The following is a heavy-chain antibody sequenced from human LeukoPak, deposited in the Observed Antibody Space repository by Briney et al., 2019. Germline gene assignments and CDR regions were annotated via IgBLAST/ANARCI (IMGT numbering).Heavy chain of an antibody. CDR3: AGYSSSWYRDWFDP. J-gene: IGHJ5*02. CDR2: ISWNSGSI. CDR1: GFTFDDFA. V-gene: IGHV3-9*01. Sequence: PGGSLRLSCAASGFTFDDFAMPWVRQVPGKGLEWVSGISWNSGSIGYADSVKGRFTISKDNAKNSLYLQMNSLRGEDTAVYYCAGYSSSWYRDWFDPWGQGTLVTVSS. D-gene: IGHD6-13*01.